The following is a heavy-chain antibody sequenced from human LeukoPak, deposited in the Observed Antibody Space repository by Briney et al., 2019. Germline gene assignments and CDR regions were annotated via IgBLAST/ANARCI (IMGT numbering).Heavy chain of an antibody. CDR3: VREQTIMAAAGLDY. D-gene: IGHD6-13*01. Sequence: GGSLRLSCAASGFTFSSHAMHWVRQAPGKGLEWVGIISKDGSIKYYADSMKGRLTMSRDNSRNTLYLQMNSLRAEDTSIYYCVREQTIMAAAGLDYWGLGTLVTVSS. CDR1: GFTFSSHA. CDR2: ISKDGSIK. V-gene: IGHV3-30*01. J-gene: IGHJ4*02.